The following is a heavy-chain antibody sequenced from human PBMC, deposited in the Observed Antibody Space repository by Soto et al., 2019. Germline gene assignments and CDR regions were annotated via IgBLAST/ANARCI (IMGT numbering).Heavy chain of an antibody. J-gene: IGHJ4*02. D-gene: IGHD1-26*01. Sequence: PSETLSLTCAVYGGSFSCYYWIWIRQPPGKGLEWIGEINYSGNTNYNPSLKSRVSISVDTSKNQLFLNMSSVTAADTAMYYCARHHVRGRTIVGAAEYWGQGTLVTVSS. CDR3: ARHHVRGRTIVGAAEY. CDR2: INYSGNT. CDR1: GGSFSCYY. V-gene: IGHV4-34*01.